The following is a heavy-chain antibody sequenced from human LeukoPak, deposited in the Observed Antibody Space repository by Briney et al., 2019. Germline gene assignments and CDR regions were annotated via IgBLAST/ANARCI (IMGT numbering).Heavy chain of an antibody. D-gene: IGHD5-24*01. V-gene: IGHV1-2*06. CDR2: INPNSGGT. Sequence: ASVKVSCKVSGYTLTELSMHWVRQAPGQGLEWMGRINPNSGGTNYAQKFQGRVTMTRDTSISTAYMELSRLRSDDTAVYYCARADGYNYYDYWGQGTLVTVSS. J-gene: IGHJ4*02. CDR3: ARADGYNYYDY. CDR1: GYTLTELS.